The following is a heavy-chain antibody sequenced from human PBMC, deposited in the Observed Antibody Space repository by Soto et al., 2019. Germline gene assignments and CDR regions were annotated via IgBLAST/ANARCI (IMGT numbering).Heavy chain of an antibody. CDR2: ISSSGSTI. CDR3: ARDPLRNYDDSSGPPFDY. V-gene: IGHV3-11*01. Sequence: QVQLVESGGGLVKPGGSLRLSCAASGFTFSDYYMSWIRQAPGKGLEWVSYISSSGSTIYYADSVKGRFTISRDNAKNSLYLQMNSLRAEDTAVYYGARDPLRNYDDSSGPPFDYWGQGTLVTVSS. D-gene: IGHD3-22*01. J-gene: IGHJ4*02. CDR1: GFTFSDYY.